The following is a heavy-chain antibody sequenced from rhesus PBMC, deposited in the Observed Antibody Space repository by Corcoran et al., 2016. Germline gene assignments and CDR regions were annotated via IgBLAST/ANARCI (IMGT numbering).Heavy chain of an antibody. CDR1: GFTFSSYG. CDR2: INMGGGST. D-gene: IGHD5-24*01. Sequence: EVQLVETGGGLVQPGGSMKLSCAASGFTFSSYGMSWVRQAPGKGLEWVLAINMGGGSTYSANSEQGRFTISRDNAKNTLSLQMNSLRAEDTAVYYCAKVPYQPLLYNGSFDYWGQGVLVTVSS. CDR3: AKVPYQPLLYNGSFDY. V-gene: IGHV3S5*01. J-gene: IGHJ4*01.